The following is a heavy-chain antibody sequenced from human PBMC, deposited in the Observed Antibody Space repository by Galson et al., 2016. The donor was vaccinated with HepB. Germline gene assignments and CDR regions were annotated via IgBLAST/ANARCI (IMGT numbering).Heavy chain of an antibody. CDR1: GFTFTSYA. V-gene: IGHV3-23*01. CDR3: VKCRILISYLFDS. D-gene: IGHD2-15*01. Sequence: SLRLSCAASGFTFTSYAMGWVRQAPGKGLEWVSSIGGNGVVSDYAASVKGRFTISRDNSKNTLYLQMDSLRAEDTALYYCVKCRILISYLFDSWAREPWSPSPQ. J-gene: IGHJ4*02. CDR2: IGGNGVVS.